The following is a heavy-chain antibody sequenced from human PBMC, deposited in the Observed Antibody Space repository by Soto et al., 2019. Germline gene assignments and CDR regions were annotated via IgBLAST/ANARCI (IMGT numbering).Heavy chain of an antibody. CDR2: ISAYNGNT. J-gene: IGHJ5*02. D-gene: IGHD2-21*02. CDR1: GYTFTSYG. CDR3: ARAGGYCGGDCYPYNWFDP. V-gene: IGHV1-18*01. Sequence: GASVKVSCKASGYTFTSYGISWVRQAPGQGLEWMGWISAYNGNTNYAQKLQGRVTMTTDTSTSTAYMELRSLRSDDTAVYYCARAGGYCGGDCYPYNWFDPWGQGTLVTVSS.